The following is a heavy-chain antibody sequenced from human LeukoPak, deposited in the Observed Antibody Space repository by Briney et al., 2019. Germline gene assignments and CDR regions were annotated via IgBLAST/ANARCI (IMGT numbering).Heavy chain of an antibody. CDR3: ARAGLSFDY. CDR1: GGSISSFY. V-gene: IGHV4-59*01. CDR2: IFYPGST. J-gene: IGHJ4*02. D-gene: IGHD3/OR15-3a*01. Sequence: SETLSLTCSVSGGSISSFYWTWIRKSPGGGLEWLGYIFYPGSTTYNPSLKSRVTISLDPSRNQFSLNLSSVTAADTAVYYCARAGLSFDYWGQGALVTVSS.